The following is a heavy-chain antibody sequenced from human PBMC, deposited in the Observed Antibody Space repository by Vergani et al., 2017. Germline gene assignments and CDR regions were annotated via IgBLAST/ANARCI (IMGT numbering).Heavy chain of an antibody. CDR3: ARYSSSWYLDAFDI. Sequence: QVQLVQSGAEVKKPGASVKVSCKASGYTFTSYAMHWVRQAPGQRLEWMGWSNAGNGNTKYSQKFQGRVTITRDTSASTAYMELSSLRSEDTAVYYCARYSSSWYLDAFDIWGQGTMVTVSS. V-gene: IGHV1-3*01. J-gene: IGHJ3*02. CDR1: GYTFTSYA. CDR2: SNAGNGNT. D-gene: IGHD6-13*01.